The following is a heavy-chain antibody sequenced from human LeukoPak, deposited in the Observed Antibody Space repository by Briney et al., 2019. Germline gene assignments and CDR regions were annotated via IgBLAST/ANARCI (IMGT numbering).Heavy chain of an antibody. CDR3: AKDGFDYGDYVTLYYFDY. D-gene: IGHD4-17*01. V-gene: IGHV3-23*01. J-gene: IGHJ4*02. CDR2: ISGSGGST. CDR1: GFTFSSYA. Sequence: GSLRLSCAASGFTFSSYAMSWVRQAPGKGLEWVSAISGSGGSTYYANSVKGRSTISRDNSKNTLYLQMNSLRAEDTAVYYCAKDGFDYGDYVTLYYFDYWGQGTLVTVSS.